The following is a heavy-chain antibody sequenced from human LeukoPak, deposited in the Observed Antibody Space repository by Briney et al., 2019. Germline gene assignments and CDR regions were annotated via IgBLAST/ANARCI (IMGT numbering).Heavy chain of an antibody. CDR3: ATGPVMVQGVTTPYYYHYMDV. D-gene: IGHD3-10*01. Sequence: ASVKVSCKVSGYTLTELSMHWVRQAPGKGLEWMGGFDPEDGETIYAQKFQGRVTMTEDTSTDTAYMELSSLRSEDTAVYYCATGPVMVQGVTTPYYYHYMDVWGKGTTVTVSS. CDR1: GYTLTELS. V-gene: IGHV1-24*01. J-gene: IGHJ6*03. CDR2: FDPEDGET.